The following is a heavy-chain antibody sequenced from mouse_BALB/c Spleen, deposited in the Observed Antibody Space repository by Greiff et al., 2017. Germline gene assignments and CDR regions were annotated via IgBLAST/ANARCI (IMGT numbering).Heavy chain of an antibody. D-gene: IGHD1-1*01. Sequence: EVQRVESGGGLVQPGGSMKLSCVASGFTFSNYWMNWVRQSPEKGLEWVAEIRLKSNNYATHYAESVKGRFTISRDDYKSSVYLQMNNLRAEDTGIYYGNRGDYYGSSYYFDYWGQGTTRTVAS. V-gene: IGHV6-6*02. CDR2: IRLKSNNYAT. CDR3: NRGDYYGSSYYFDY. CDR1: GFTFSNYW. J-gene: IGHJ2*01.